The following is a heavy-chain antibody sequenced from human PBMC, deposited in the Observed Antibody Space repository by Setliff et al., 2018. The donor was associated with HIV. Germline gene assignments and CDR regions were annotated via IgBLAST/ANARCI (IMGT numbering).Heavy chain of an antibody. D-gene: IGHD3-3*01. J-gene: IGHJ4*02. CDR3: ARDSPTKGYYSWFYFDY. Sequence: SETLSLTCAVYGGPFSGYYWSWIRQPPGKGLEWIGDINHSGTSNYNPSLKRRVTLSVDTSKNQFSLKLTSVTAADTAVYYCARDSPTKGYYSWFYFDYWGQGTLVTVSS. V-gene: IGHV4-34*01. CDR1: GGPFSGYY. CDR2: INHSGTS.